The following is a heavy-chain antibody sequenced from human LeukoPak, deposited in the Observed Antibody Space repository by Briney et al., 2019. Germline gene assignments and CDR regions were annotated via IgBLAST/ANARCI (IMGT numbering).Heavy chain of an antibody. J-gene: IGHJ5*02. V-gene: IGHV4-59*08. CDR1: GGSISPYY. D-gene: IGHD2-15*01. CDR2: IYYSGST. CDR3: ARSRPYCSGGSCSPFDP. Sequence: SETLSLTCTVSGGSISPYYWSWIRQAPGKGLEWIGYIYYSGSTNYNPSLKSRVTISVDTSKNQFSLKLSSVTAADTAVYYCARSRPYCSGGSCSPFDPWGQGTLVTVSS.